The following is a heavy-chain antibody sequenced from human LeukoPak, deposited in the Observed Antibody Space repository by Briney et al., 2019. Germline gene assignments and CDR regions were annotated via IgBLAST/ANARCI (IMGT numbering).Heavy chain of an antibody. D-gene: IGHD3-3*01. V-gene: IGHV1-18*01. CDR1: GGTFSSYA. CDR3: ARLTYYDFWSGYSRAGSYYFDY. Sequence: GASVKVSCKASGGTFSSYAISWVRQAPGQGLEWMGWISAYNGDTNYAQKLQGRVTMTTDTSTSTAYMELRSLRSDDTAVYYCARLTYYDFWSGYSRAGSYYFDYWGQGTLVTVSS. CDR2: ISAYNGDT. J-gene: IGHJ4*02.